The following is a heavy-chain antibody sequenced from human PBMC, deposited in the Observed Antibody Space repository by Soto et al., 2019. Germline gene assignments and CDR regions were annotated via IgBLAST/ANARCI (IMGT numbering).Heavy chain of an antibody. Sequence: GGSLRLSCAASGFTFSSYAMSWVRQAPGKGLEWVSAISGSGGSTYYADSVKGRFTISRDNSKNTLYLQMNSLRAEDTAVYYCAKDLPRYGSGSYYIFTYWGQGTLVTVSS. CDR3: AKDLPRYGSGSYYIFTY. D-gene: IGHD3-10*01. V-gene: IGHV3-23*01. CDR1: GFTFSSYA. J-gene: IGHJ4*02. CDR2: ISGSGGST.